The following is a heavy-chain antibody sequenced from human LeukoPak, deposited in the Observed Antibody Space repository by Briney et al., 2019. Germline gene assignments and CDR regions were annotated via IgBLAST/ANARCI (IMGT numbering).Heavy chain of an antibody. V-gene: IGHV4-59*08. CDR1: GGSISSYY. D-gene: IGHD2-15*01. J-gene: IGHJ6*02. CDR3: ARHGYCSGGTCYSNYYYGMDV. CDR2: IYYSGST. Sequence: SETLSFTCTVSGGSISSYYWSWIRQPPGKGLEWIGYIYYSGSTNYNPSLKSRVTISVDTSKNQFSPKLSSVTAADTAVYYCARHGYCSGGTCYSNYYYGMDVWGQGTTVTASS.